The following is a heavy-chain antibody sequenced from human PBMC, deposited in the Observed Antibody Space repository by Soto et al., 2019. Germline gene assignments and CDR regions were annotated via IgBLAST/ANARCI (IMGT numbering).Heavy chain of an antibody. J-gene: IGHJ4*02. V-gene: IGHV3-7*01. D-gene: IGHD1-1*01. Sequence: EVHLVESGGDLVQPGGSLRVSCAGSGFTFSSHWMSWVRQAPGKGLEWVASINGDGSAKRYVDSVTGRCTISGDNAENALDLQVDSLNNEDTAVYYCARLLGSVTTSDYWGQGTLVTVSS. CDR1: GFTFSSHW. CDR3: ARLLGSVTTSDY. CDR2: INGDGSAK.